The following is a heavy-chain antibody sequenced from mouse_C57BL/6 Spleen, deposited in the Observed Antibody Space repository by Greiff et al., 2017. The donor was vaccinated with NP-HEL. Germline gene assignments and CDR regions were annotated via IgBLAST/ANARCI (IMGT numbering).Heavy chain of an antibody. CDR3: AREWLLDY. V-gene: IGHV5-4*01. CDR2: ISDGGSYT. CDR1: GFTFSSYA. D-gene: IGHD2-3*01. Sequence: EVKVVESGGGLVKPGGSLKLSCAASGFTFSSYAMSWVRQTPEKRLEWVATISDGGSYTYYPDNVKGRFTISRDNAKNNLYLQMSHLKSEDTAMYYCAREWLLDYWGQGTTLTVSS. J-gene: IGHJ2*01.